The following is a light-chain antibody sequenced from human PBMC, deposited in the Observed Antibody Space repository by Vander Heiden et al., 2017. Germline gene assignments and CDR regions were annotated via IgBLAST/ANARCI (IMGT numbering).Light chain of an antibody. CDR2: AAS. CDR3: QQCNSYPWT. CDR1: QSINTW. J-gene: IGKJ1*01. V-gene: IGKV1-5*01. Sequence: IPMPQAPSTLSASVGDRVTITCRASQSINTWLDWYQQKPGKAPNLLIYAASSLESGVPSRFSGSGSGTEFTFIISSLQPDDFATYYCQQCNSYPWTFGQGTKVEIK.